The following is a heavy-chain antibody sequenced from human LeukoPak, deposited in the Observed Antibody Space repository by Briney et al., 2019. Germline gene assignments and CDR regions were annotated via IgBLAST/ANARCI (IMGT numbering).Heavy chain of an antibody. V-gene: IGHV3-74*01. CDR1: GFTVSSNY. Sequence: GGSLRLSCAASGFTVSSNYMSWVRQAPGKGLVWVSRINSDGSSTSYADSVKGRFTISRDNAKNTLYLQMNSLRAEDTAVYYCAREGGYCSDGNCRGMDVWGQGTTVTVSS. D-gene: IGHD2-15*01. J-gene: IGHJ6*02. CDR3: AREGGYCSDGNCRGMDV. CDR2: INSDGSST.